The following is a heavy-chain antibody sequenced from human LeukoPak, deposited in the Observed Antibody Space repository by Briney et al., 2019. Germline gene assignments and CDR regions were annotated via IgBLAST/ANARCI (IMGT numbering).Heavy chain of an antibody. Sequence: GGSLRLSCAASGFTFSSYSMNWIRQAPGKGLEWVSSISSSSSYIYYADSVKGRFTISRDNAKNSLYLQMNSLRAEDTAVYYCASSIAVAGMDVWGQGTTVTVSS. D-gene: IGHD6-19*01. CDR3: ASSIAVAGMDV. J-gene: IGHJ6*02. CDR1: GFTFSSYS. CDR2: ISSSSSYI. V-gene: IGHV3-21*01.